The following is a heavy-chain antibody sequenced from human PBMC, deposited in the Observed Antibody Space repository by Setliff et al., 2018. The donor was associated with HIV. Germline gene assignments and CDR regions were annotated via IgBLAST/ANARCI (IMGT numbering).Heavy chain of an antibody. Sequence: PGGSLRLSCVGSGFAFGTYTINWVRLAPGKGLEWVASINKRSDYLYYADSVKGRFTISRDNAKNSVFQQMNSLRGEDTGLYFCVRDGLPAAGYNWFDPWGQGTPVTVSS. J-gene: IGHJ5*02. D-gene: IGHD6-25*01. CDR3: VRDGLPAAGYNWFDP. V-gene: IGHV3-21*01. CDR2: INKRSDYL. CDR1: GFAFGTYT.